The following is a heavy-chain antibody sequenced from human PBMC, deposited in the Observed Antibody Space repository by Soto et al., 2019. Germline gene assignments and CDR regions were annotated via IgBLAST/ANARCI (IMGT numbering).Heavy chain of an antibody. V-gene: IGHV3-74*01. D-gene: IGHD2-15*01. CDR1: GFTFGNYL. J-gene: IGHJ4*02. CDR2: VNGDGRIT. Sequence: DVQLVESGGGLVQPGGSLRLSCAASGFTFGNYLMHWVRLTPGKGLVWVSRVNGDGRITSYADSVKGVFTISRDNAKNTLYLQMNSLRAEETALDYCARVSLVSYCSGGNCYSDYWGQGTLATVSS. CDR3: ARVSLVSYCSGGNCYSDY.